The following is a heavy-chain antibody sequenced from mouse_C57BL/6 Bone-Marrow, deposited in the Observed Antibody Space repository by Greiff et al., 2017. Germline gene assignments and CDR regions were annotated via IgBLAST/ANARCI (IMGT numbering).Heavy chain of an antibody. CDR2: ISWDDDK. Sequence: QVTLKESGPGILQSSQTLSLTCSFSGFSLSTSGMGVSWLRQPSGKGLEWLAHISWDDDKRYNPSLKSRPTISKAPSRNPVFLKITSVDTADTSTYCCDRSANWGLDVWGTGTPGTVS. J-gene: IGHJ1*03. CDR3: DRSANWGLDV. D-gene: IGHD4-1*02. CDR1: GFSLSTSGMG. V-gene: IGHV8-12*01.